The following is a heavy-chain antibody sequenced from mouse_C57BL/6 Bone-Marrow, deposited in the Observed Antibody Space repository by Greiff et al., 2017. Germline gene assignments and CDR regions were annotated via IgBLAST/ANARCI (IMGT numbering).Heavy chain of an antibody. CDR2: ISNLAYSI. V-gene: IGHV5-15*01. Sequence: EVMLVESGGGLVQPGGSLKLSCAASGFTFSDYGLAWVRQAPRKGPEWVAFISNLAYSIYYADTVTGRFTISRENAKNTLYLEMSSLRSEDTAMYYCARHGEGAMDYWGQGTSVTVSS. CDR1: GFTFSDYG. CDR3: ARHGEGAMDY. J-gene: IGHJ4*01.